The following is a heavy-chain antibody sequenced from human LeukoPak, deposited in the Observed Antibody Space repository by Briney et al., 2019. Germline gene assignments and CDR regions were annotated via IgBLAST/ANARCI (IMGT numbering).Heavy chain of an antibody. J-gene: IGHJ3*02. Sequence: KPSETLSLTCTVSGGSISSYYWSWIRQPPGKGLEWIGYIYYSGSTNYNPSLKSRVTISVDTSKNQFSLKLSSVTAADTAVYYCARADLWVRYAFDIWGQGTMVTVSS. D-gene: IGHD3-22*01. V-gene: IGHV4-59*08. CDR1: GGSISSYY. CDR3: ARADLWVRYAFDI. CDR2: IYYSGST.